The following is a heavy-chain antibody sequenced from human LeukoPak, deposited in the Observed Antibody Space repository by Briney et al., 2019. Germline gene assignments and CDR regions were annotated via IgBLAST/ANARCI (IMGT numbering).Heavy chain of an antibody. D-gene: IGHD6-13*01. Sequence: GESLKISCKGSGYSFTIHWIAWVRQMPGKGLEWMGIIYPGDSDTTYSPSFQGQVTISADKSISTAYLQWSSLKASDNAMYYCARRFAAAGTEFDYWGQGTLVTVSS. CDR3: ARRFAAAGTEFDY. CDR1: GYSFTIHW. CDR2: IYPGDSDT. J-gene: IGHJ4*02. V-gene: IGHV5-51*01.